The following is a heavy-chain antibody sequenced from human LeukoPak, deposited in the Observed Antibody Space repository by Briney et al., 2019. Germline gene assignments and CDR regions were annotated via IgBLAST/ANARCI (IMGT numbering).Heavy chain of an antibody. V-gene: IGHV3-33*01. Sequence: GGSLRLSCAASGFTFSSYGMHWVRQAPGKGLERVAVIWYDGSNKYYADSVKGRFTISRDNSKNTLYLQMNSLRAEDTAVYYCARDYDSSGYYDYWGQGTLVTVSS. J-gene: IGHJ4*02. CDR3: ARDYDSSGYYDY. CDR2: IWYDGSNK. D-gene: IGHD3-22*01. CDR1: GFTFSSYG.